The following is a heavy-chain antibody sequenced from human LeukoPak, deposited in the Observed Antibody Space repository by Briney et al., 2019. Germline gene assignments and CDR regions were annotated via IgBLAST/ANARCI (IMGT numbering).Heavy chain of an antibody. D-gene: IGHD1-20*01. CDR3: ARTHNWNANFDY. J-gene: IGHJ4*02. CDR1: GFSLSTSGMC. V-gene: IGHV2-70*11. Sequence: RESGPALVKPTQTLTLTCTFSGFSLSTSGMCVSWIRQPPGKALEWLARIDWDDDKYYSTSLKTRLIISKDTSKNQVVLTMTNMDPVDTATYYCARTHNWNANFDYWGQGTLVTVSS. CDR2: IDWDDDK.